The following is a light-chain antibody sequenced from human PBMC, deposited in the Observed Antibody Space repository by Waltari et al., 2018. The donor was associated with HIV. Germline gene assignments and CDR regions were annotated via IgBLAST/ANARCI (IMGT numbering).Light chain of an antibody. Sequence: SYVLSQPPSVSVAPGKTARITCGGNNIEKKTVHWYQQKPGQAPVMVIFYDTDRPSWIPERFSGSNSGNTATLTISRVEAGDEADYYCQVLNDHTYQPVFGTGTKVTVL. CDR2: YDT. CDR3: QVLNDHTYQPV. CDR1: NIEKKT. V-gene: IGLV3-21*04. J-gene: IGLJ1*01.